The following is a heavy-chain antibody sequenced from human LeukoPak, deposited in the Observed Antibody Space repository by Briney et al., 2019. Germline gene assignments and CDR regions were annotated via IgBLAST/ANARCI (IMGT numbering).Heavy chain of an antibody. Sequence: SGPTLVNPTETLTVTCTVSGFSLSNARVGVSWIRQPPGKALEWLAYIFSNDEKSYSTSLKSRLTISKDTSTSQVVLTMTNMDPVDTATYYCARITLGGYFDYWGQGTLVTVPS. CDR2: IFSNDEK. CDR1: GFSLSNARVG. D-gene: IGHD3-16*01. V-gene: IGHV2-26*01. J-gene: IGHJ4*02. CDR3: ARITLGGYFDY.